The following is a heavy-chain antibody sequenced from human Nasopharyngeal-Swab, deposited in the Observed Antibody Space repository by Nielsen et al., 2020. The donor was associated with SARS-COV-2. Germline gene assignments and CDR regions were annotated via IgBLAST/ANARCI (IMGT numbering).Heavy chain of an antibody. J-gene: IGHJ4*02. CDR3: ARGDSSGWAFDY. V-gene: IGHV4-59*08. Sequence: RQAPGKGLEWIGYIYYSGSTNYNPSLKSRVTISVDTSKSQFSLKLSSVTAADTAVYYCARGDSSGWAFDYWGQGTLVTVSS. CDR2: IYYSGST. D-gene: IGHD6-19*01.